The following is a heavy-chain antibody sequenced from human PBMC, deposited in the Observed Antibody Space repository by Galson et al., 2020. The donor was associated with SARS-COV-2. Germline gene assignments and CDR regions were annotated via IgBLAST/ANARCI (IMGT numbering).Heavy chain of an antibody. CDR2: ISSSSSYI. D-gene: IGHD3-9*01. CDR1: YS. Sequence: YSMNWVRQAPGKGLEWVSSISSSSSYIYYADSVKGRFTISRDNAKNSLYLQMNSLRAEDTAVYYCARVRWNYDILTGYYPDAFDIWGQGTMVTVSS. V-gene: IGHV3-21*01. CDR3: ARVRWNYDILTGYYPDAFDI. J-gene: IGHJ3*02.